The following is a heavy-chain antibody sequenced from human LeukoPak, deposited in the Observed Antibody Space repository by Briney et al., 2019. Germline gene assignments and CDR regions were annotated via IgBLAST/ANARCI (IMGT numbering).Heavy chain of an antibody. V-gene: IGHV4-4*07. Sequence: SETLSLTCTVSGASINNYHWSWVRQPAGKGLEWIGRIYSINYNPSLKSRVTMSVDRSKNQFSLKLSSVTAADTAVYYCASGTSSSSDYYFDYWGQGTLVTVSS. CDR2: IYSI. CDR1: GASINNYH. D-gene: IGHD6-6*01. CDR3: ASGTSSSSDYYFDY. J-gene: IGHJ4*02.